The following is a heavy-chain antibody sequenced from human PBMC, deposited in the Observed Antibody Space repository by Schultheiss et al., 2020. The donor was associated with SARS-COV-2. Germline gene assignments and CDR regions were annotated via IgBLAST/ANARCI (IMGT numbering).Heavy chain of an antibody. CDR3: AREGDWSGYYPGWFDP. V-gene: IGHV3-48*01. D-gene: IGHD3-3*01. CDR1: GFTFSSYA. J-gene: IGHJ5*02. CDR2: ISSSSSTI. Sequence: GGSLRLSCAASGFTFSSYAMHWVRQAPGKGLEWVSYISSSSSTIYYADSVKGRFTISRDNSKNTLYLQMNSLRAEDTAVYYCAREGDWSGYYPGWFDPWGQGTLVTVSS.